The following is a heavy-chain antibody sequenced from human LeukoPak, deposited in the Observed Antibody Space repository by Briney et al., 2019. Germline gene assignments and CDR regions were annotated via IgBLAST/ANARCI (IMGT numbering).Heavy chain of an antibody. J-gene: IGHJ3*02. V-gene: IGHV1-69*05. D-gene: IGHD3-22*01. Sequence: SVKVSCKASGGTFSSYAISWVRQAPGQGLEWMGGIIPIFGTANYAQKFQGRVTITTDESTSTAYMELRSLRSDDTAVYYCARGYYDSSGYGAFDIWGQGTMVTVSS. CDR1: GGTFSSYA. CDR3: ARGYYDSSGYGAFDI. CDR2: IIPIFGTA.